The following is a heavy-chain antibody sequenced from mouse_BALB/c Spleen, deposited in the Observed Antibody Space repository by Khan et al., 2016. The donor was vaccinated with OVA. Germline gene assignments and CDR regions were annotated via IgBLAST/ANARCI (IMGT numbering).Heavy chain of an antibody. Sequence: QVQLQQPGAELVKPGASVKLSCKASGYPLTSYWLHWVKQRPGQGLEWIGEIDPSDIYTNYNQKFKGKATVTVDKSSSTTYMQLSSLTSEDSAVYYCGRSLHYGSSTWFAYWGQGTLVTVSA. CDR3: GRSLHYGSSTWFAY. D-gene: IGHD1-1*01. J-gene: IGHJ3*01. CDR1: GYPLTSYW. V-gene: IGHV1-69*02. CDR2: IDPSDIYT.